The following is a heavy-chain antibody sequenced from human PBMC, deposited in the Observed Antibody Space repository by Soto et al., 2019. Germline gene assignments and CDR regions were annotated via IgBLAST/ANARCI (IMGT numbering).Heavy chain of an antibody. Sequence: QVQLVESGGGVVQPGRSLRLSCAASGFTFSGCAMHWVRQAPGKGLEWVAVISYDGSNEYYADSVKGRFTISRDNSKNTLYLQMNSLRAEDTAVYYCARDRGRWLQVRMDVWGQGTTVTVSS. CDR3: ARDRGRWLQVRMDV. J-gene: IGHJ6*02. CDR2: ISYDGSNE. V-gene: IGHV3-30-3*01. D-gene: IGHD1-26*01. CDR1: GFTFSGCA.